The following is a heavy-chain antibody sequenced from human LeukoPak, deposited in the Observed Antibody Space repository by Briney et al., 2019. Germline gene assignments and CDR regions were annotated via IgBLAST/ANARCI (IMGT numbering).Heavy chain of an antibody. Sequence: GGSLRLSCAASGFTFSSYAMSWVRQAPGKGLEWVSAISGSGGSTYYADSVKGRFTISRDNSRNTLYLQMNSLRAEDTAVYYCAKEPDIVVVPAAAYFDYWGQGTLVTVSS. CDR3: AKEPDIVVVPAAAYFDY. V-gene: IGHV3-23*01. D-gene: IGHD2-2*01. CDR2: ISGSGGST. CDR1: GFTFSSYA. J-gene: IGHJ4*02.